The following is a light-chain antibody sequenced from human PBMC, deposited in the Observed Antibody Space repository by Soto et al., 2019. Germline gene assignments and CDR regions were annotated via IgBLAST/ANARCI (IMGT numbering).Light chain of an antibody. V-gene: IGLV2-8*01. CDR2: EVT. CDR3: SSYAGSNNVV. J-gene: IGLJ2*01. CDR1: SSDVGGYNY. Sequence: QSVLSQPPSASGSPGQSVTISCTGTSSDVGGYNYVSWYQHHPGKAPKLMIYEVTKRPSGVPDRFSGSKSGNTASLTVSGLQAEDDSDYYCSSYAGSNNVVFGGGTKRTVL.